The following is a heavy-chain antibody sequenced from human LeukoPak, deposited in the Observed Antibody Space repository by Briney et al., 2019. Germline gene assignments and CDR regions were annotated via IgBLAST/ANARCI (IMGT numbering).Heavy chain of an antibody. CDR2: INHSGST. CDR3: ARRAPRFGRYMDV. Sequence: PSETLSLTCAVYGGSFSGYYWSWIRQPPGKGLEWIGEINHSGSTNYNPSLKSRVTISVDTSKNQFSLKLGSVTAADTAVYYCARRAPRFGRYMDVWGKGTTVTVSS. D-gene: IGHD3-10*02. V-gene: IGHV4-34*01. CDR1: GGSFSGYY. J-gene: IGHJ6*03.